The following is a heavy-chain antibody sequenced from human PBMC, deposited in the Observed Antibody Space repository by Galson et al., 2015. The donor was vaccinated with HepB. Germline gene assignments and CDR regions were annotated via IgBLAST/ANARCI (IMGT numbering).Heavy chain of an antibody. D-gene: IGHD3-10*01. CDR1: GFTFSNAW. V-gene: IGHV3-15*01. CDR2: IKSQTDGGTV. Sequence: SLRLSCAASGFTFSNAWMNWVRQAPGRGLEWVGRIKSQTDGGTVAYAAPVKGRFMISRDDSRNTLYLEMISLKTEDTAVYYCSAPYYYGSGSPPWDNYYALDVWGQGTTVTVSS. J-gene: IGHJ6*02. CDR3: SAPYYYGSGSPPWDNYYALDV.